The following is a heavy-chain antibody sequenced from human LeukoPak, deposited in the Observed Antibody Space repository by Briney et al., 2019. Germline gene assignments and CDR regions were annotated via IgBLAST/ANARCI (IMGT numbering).Heavy chain of an antibody. CDR1: SGSFSGYY. CDR3: ARGATYYYDSSGFDP. V-gene: IGHV4-34*01. Sequence: SETLSLTCAVYSGSFSGYYWSWIRQPPGKGLEWIGEINHSGSTNYNPSLKSRVTISVDTSKNQFSLKLSSVTAADTAVYYCARGATYYYDSSGFDPWGQGTLVTVSS. J-gene: IGHJ5*02. CDR2: INHSGST. D-gene: IGHD3-22*01.